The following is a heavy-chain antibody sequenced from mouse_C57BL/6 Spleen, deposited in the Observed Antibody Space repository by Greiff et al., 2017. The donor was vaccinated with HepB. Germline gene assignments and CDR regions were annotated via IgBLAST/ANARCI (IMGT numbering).Heavy chain of an antibody. J-gene: IGHJ4*01. V-gene: IGHV5-9*01. Sequence: EVHLVESGGGLVKPGGSLKLSCAASGFTFSSYTMSWVRQTPEKRLEWVATISGGGGNTYYPDSVKGRFTISRDNAKNTLYLQMSSLRSEDTALYYCARELGRDYAMDYWGQGTSVTVSS. CDR1: GFTFSSYT. CDR2: ISGGGGNT. CDR3: ARELGRDYAMDY. D-gene: IGHD4-1*01.